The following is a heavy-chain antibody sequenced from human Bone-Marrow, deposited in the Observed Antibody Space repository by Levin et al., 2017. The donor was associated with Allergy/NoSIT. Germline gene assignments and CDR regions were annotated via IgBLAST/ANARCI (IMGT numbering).Heavy chain of an antibody. Sequence: GGSLRLSCRGSGFTFRDYALSWFRQAPGKGLEWIGFIAGNDYAGTSEYAASVKGRFSISRDDYGNIAYLQMNSLYTEGAAVYYCTGDSYGFFPAADTFDCWGKGTLVTVAA. CDR2: IAGNDYAGTS. D-gene: IGHD5-18*01. J-gene: IGHJ4*02. V-gene: IGHV3-49*03. CDR1: GFTFRDYA. CDR3: TGDSYGFFPAADTFDC.